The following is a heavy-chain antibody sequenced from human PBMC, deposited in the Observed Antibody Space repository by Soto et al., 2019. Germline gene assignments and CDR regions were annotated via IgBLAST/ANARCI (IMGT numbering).Heavy chain of an antibody. CDR1: GDSISSTSW. J-gene: IGHJ3*02. CDR2: IYHTEST. V-gene: IGHV4-4*02. D-gene: IGHD4-17*01. Sequence: QVQLQESGPGLLQPSGTLSLACGVSGDSISSTSWWSRIRQPPGKGLEWIGEIYHTESTNYNPSLQSRVTMSVDKSKNQFSLKLSSVTAADTAVYYCATASPTDAFDIWGQGTMVTVSS. CDR3: ATASPTDAFDI.